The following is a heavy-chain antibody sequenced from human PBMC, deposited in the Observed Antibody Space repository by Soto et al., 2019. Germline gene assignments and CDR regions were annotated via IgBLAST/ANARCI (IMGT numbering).Heavy chain of an antibody. J-gene: IGHJ4*02. V-gene: IGHV1-46*01. Sequence: ASVKVSCKAPGYTLTSYYMHWVRQAPGQGLEWMGIINPSGGSTNYAQKFQGRVTMTRDTSTSTVYMELSSLRSEDTAVYYCASYVEMATTVYYFDYWGQGTLVTVSS. CDR2: INPSGGST. CDR3: ASYVEMATTVYYFDY. CDR1: GYTLTSYY. D-gene: IGHD5-12*01.